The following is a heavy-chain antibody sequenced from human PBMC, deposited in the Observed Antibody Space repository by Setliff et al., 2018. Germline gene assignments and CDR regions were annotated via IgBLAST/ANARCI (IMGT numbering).Heavy chain of an antibody. Sequence: ASVKVSCKTSGYAFITFGMSWVRQAPGQGLEWMGWMSPVYGIANYARKFQGRVTLTRDTSITTVYMELSTLTSDDTAVYYCVREGLSFGPGCCPNWLDPWGQGTLVTVSS. CDR1: GYAFITFG. V-gene: IGHV1-2*02. CDR2: MSPVYGIA. J-gene: IGHJ5*02. D-gene: IGHD3-3*01. CDR3: VREGLSFGPGCCPNWLDP.